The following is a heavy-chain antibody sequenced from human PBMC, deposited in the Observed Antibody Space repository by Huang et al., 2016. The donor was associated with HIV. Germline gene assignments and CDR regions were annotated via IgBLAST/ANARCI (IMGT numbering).Heavy chain of an antibody. D-gene: IGHD4-17*01. V-gene: IGHV1-69*13. J-gene: IGHJ4*02. CDR3: ARGQLGSYGDYDVLY. Sequence: QVQLVQSGAEVKTPGSSVKVSCKASGGTFSKYAISWVRQAPGQGLEWMGGIIPMFGTTNYARKFQGRVTITADDSTSTTYVEVSSVRSEDTALYYCARGQLGSYGDYDVLYWGQGTLVTVSS. CDR2: IIPMFGTT. CDR1: GGTFSKYA.